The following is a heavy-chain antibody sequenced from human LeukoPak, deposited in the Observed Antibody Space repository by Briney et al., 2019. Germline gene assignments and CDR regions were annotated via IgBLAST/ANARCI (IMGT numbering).Heavy chain of an antibody. CDR3: VKDSSWMGEYYFDY. Sequence: PGGSLRLSCAASGFTFSSYWMSWVRQAPGKGLEWVAFIRYDESNEYYADSVKGRFTISRDNSKNTLYLQMNSLRADDTAVYYCVKDSSWMGEYYFDYWGQGTLVTVSS. D-gene: IGHD3-16*01. CDR2: IRYDESNE. J-gene: IGHJ4*02. CDR1: GFTFSSYW. V-gene: IGHV3-30*02.